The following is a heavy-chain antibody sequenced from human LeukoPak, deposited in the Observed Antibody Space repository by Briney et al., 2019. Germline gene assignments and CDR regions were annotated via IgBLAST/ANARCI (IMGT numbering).Heavy chain of an antibody. J-gene: IGHJ4*02. D-gene: IGHD3-22*01. CDR2: IYSGGST. V-gene: IGHV3-53*01. CDR1: GFTVSSNY. Sequence: GGSLRLSCAASGFTVSSNYMSWVRQAPGKGLEWVSVIYSGGSTYYADSVKGRFTISRDNSKNTLYLQMNSLRAEDTAVYYCARGSSALDSSGYYTYYFDYWGQGTLVTVSS. CDR3: ARGSSALDSSGYYTYYFDY.